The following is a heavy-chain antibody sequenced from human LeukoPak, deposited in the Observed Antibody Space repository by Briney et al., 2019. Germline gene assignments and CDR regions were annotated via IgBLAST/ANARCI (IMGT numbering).Heavy chain of an antibody. J-gene: IGHJ5*02. CDR2: ISYDGSNK. CDR3: SMDLRPAVADWFDL. Sequence: PGGSLRLSCAASGFNFSDYAMHWVRQAPGKGLEWVAVISYDGSNKYYIDSVKGRFTISRDNSKNALSLQMNSLRAEDTAVYYCSMDLRPAVADWFDLWGQETLVTVSS. CDR1: GFNFSDYA. V-gene: IGHV3-30*04. D-gene: IGHD6-19*01.